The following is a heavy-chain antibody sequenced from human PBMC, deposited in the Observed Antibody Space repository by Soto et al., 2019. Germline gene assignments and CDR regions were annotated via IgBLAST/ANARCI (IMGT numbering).Heavy chain of an antibody. J-gene: IGHJ4*02. V-gene: IGHV3-23*01. CDR1: GFTFSSYS. CDR2: ISGSGGST. CDR3: AKTHLGANNYFDY. Sequence: GGSLRLSCAASGFTFSSYSMSWVRQAPGKGLEWVSAISGSGGSTYYADSVKGRFTISRDNSKNTLYLQMNSLRAEDTAVYYCAKTHLGANNYFDYWGQGTLVTVSS.